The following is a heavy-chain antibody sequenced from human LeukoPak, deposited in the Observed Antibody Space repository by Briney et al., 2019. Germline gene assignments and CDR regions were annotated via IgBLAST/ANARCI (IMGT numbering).Heavy chain of an antibody. CDR1: GGSISSGDYY. Sequence: SETLSLTCTVSGGSISSGDYYWSWIRQPPGKGLEWIGRIYTSGSTNYNPSLKSRVTISVDTSKNQFSLKLSSVTAADTAVYYCAREGGYCSSTSCYRLWKDAFDIWGQGTMVTVSS. J-gene: IGHJ3*02. D-gene: IGHD2-2*02. CDR3: AREGGYCSSTSCYRLWKDAFDI. V-gene: IGHV4-61*02. CDR2: IYTSGST.